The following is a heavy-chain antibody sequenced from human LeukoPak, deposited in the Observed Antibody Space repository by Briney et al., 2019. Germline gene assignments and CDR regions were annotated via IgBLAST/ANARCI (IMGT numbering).Heavy chain of an antibody. CDR3: ARGKRTRALYGDDWFDP. D-gene: IGHD4-17*01. CDR2: IYHSGST. CDR1: GGSISSGGYS. J-gene: IGHJ5*02. Sequence: NPSETLSLTCAVSGGSISSGGYSWSWIRQPPGKGVGWIAYIYHSGSTNYNPSIKSRVTISVDTSKNQFSLKLSSVTAADTAVYYCARGKRTRALYGDDWFDPWGQGILVTVSS. V-gene: IGHV4-30-2*01.